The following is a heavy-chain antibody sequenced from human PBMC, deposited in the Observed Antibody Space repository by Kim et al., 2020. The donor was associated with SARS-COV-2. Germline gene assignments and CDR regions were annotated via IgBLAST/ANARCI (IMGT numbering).Heavy chain of an antibody. CDR3: ASRGYGDYAHFDY. CDR1: GGTFSSYA. CDR2: IIPIFGTA. D-gene: IGHD4-17*01. Sequence: SVKVSCKASGGTFSSYAISWVRQAPGQGLEWMGGIIPIFGTANYAQKFQGRVTITADESMSTAYMELSSLRSEDTAVYYCASRGYGDYAHFDYWGQGTLVTVSS. V-gene: IGHV1-69*13. J-gene: IGHJ4*02.